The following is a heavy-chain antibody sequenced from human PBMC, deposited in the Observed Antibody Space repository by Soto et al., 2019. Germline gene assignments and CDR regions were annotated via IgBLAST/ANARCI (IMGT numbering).Heavy chain of an antibody. V-gene: IGHV3-73*01. Sequence: GGSLRLSCAASGFTFSGSAMHWVRQASGKGLEWVGRIRSKANSYATAYAASVKGRFTISRDDSKNTAYLQMNSLKTEDTAVYYCTRLKYGDYGVSWFDPWGQGTLVTVSS. D-gene: IGHD4-17*01. CDR2: IRSKANSYAT. CDR1: GFTFSGSA. CDR3: TRLKYGDYGVSWFDP. J-gene: IGHJ5*02.